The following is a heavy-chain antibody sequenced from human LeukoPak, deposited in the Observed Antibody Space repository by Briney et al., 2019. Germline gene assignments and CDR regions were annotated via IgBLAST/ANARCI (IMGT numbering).Heavy chain of an antibody. Sequence: PGGSLRLSCAASGFTFSSYWMSWVRQAPGKGLEWVANIKQDGSEKYYVDSVKGRFTISRDNAKNSLYLQMNSLRAEDTAVYYCARDGGGGSSWYLGGYYYYGMDVWGQGTTVTVSS. CDR2: IKQDGSEK. D-gene: IGHD6-13*01. CDR3: ARDGGGGSSWYLGGYYYYGMDV. CDR1: GFTFSSYW. J-gene: IGHJ6*02. V-gene: IGHV3-7*01.